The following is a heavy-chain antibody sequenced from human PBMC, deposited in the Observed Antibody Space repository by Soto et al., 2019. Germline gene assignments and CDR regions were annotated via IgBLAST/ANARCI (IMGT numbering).Heavy chain of an antibody. CDR2: IKQDGSEK. CDR1: GFTFSSYW. CDR3: ARDRVTIFGVVIPYYYYEMDV. D-gene: IGHD3-3*01. V-gene: IGHV3-7*03. Sequence: GGSLRLSCAASGFTFSSYWMSWVRQAPGKGLEWVANIKQDGSEKYYVDSVKDRFTISRDNAKNSLYLQMNSLRAEDTAVYYCARDRVTIFGVVIPYYYYEMDVWGQGTTVTVSS. J-gene: IGHJ6*02.